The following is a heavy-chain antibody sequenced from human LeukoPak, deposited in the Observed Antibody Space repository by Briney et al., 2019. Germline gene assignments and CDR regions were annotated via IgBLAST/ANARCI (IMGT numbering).Heavy chain of an antibody. Sequence: SETLSLPCTVSGGSISIYYWRWMRKPPGKGLECIGYIYYSGSTNFNPCLKSRVTISVDTSKNQFSLKLSSVTEADTAVYYCAGMTTVVYNIDYWGQGTLVTVSS. J-gene: IGHJ4*02. D-gene: IGHD4-23*01. CDR3: AGMTTVVYNIDY. CDR2: IYYSGST. CDR1: GGSISIYY. V-gene: IGHV4-59*13.